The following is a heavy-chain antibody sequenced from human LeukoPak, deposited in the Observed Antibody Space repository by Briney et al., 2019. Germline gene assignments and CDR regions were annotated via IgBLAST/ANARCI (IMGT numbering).Heavy chain of an antibody. CDR2: ISYDGSNK. V-gene: IGHV3-30*18. CDR3: AKEYYYGSGSYSNYYYGMDV. J-gene: IGHJ6*02. D-gene: IGHD3-10*01. CDR1: GFTFSSYS. Sequence: GGSLRLSCAASGFTFSSYSMHWVRQAPGKGLEWVAVISYDGSNKYYADSVKGRFTISRDNSKNTLYLQMNSLRAEDTAVYYCAKEYYYGSGSYSNYYYGMDVWGQGTTVTVSS.